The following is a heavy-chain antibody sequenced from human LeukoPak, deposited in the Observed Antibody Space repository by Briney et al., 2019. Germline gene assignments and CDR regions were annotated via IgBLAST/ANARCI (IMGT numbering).Heavy chain of an antibody. V-gene: IGHV4-61*01. D-gene: IGHD4-23*01. CDR2: IYNGVNT. CDR3: ARHDYGGYSQFDY. CDR1: GASVSSASY. J-gene: IGHJ4*02. Sequence: SETLSLTCTVSGASVSSASYWSWIRQPLGKGVEWIAHIYNGVNTNYNPSLNSRLTISADTSNNQFSLRLNSVTAADTAVYYCARHDYGGYSQFDYWGQGTLVTVSS.